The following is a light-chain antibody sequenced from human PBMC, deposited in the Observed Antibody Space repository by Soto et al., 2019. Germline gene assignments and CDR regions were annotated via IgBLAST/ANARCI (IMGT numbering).Light chain of an antibody. CDR3: QQYSTYPIT. J-gene: IGKJ5*01. CDR1: QSVTTW. Sequence: DIQMTQSPSTLSASVGDRVTITCRASQSVTTWLAWYQQKPGKAPKLLIYKASNLESGLPSRFIGSGSGTDFTLTISSLQSDDFATYYCQQYSTYPITFGQGTRLEIK. V-gene: IGKV1-5*03. CDR2: KAS.